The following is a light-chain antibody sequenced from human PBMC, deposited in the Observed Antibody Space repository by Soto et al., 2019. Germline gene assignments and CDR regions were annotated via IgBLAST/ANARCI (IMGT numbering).Light chain of an antibody. CDR2: VAS. Sequence: EIVLTQSPGTLSLSPGERATLSCRASQSVTHNHLAWYQQKRGQAPRLLIYVASARATGLPGRFSGSGSGTDFTLNISRLEPEDFAVYYCQQYAASPYTFGQGNKLEI. V-gene: IGKV3-20*01. CDR1: QSVTHNH. J-gene: IGKJ2*01. CDR3: QQYAASPYT.